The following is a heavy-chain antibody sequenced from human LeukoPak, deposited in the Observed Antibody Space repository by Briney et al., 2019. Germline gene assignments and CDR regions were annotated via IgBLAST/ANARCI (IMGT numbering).Heavy chain of an antibody. CDR1: GYTFTGYY. J-gene: IGHJ4*02. D-gene: IGHD1-26*01. CDR2: INPNSGGT. CDR3: ARGKKVGATLFHY. V-gene: IGHV1-2*02. Sequence: GASVKVSCKASGYTFTGYYMHWVRQAPGQGLEWMGWINPNSGGTNYAQKFQGRVTMTRDTSISTAYMELSRLRSDDTAVYYCARGKKVGATLFHYWGQGTLVTVSS.